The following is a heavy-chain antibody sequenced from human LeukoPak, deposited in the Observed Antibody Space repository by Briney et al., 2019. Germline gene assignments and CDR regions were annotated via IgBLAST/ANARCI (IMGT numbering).Heavy chain of an antibody. V-gene: IGHV3-23*01. CDR1: GFTFSSYA. CDR3: AKPLGYNWGSPFDY. Sequence: PGGSLRLSCAAFGFTFSSYAMSWVRQAPGKGLEWVSAISGSGGGTYYADSVKGRFTISRDNSKNTLYLQMNSLRAEDTAVYYCAKPLGYNWGSPFDYWGQGTLVTVSS. J-gene: IGHJ4*02. CDR2: ISGSGGGT. D-gene: IGHD7-27*01.